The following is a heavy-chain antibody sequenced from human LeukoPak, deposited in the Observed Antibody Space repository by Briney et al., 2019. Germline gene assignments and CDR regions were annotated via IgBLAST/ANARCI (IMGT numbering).Heavy chain of an antibody. CDR2: IYYSGST. J-gene: IGHJ6*03. CDR1: AGSFSSFY. V-gene: IGHV4-59*12. CDR3: ARGSSPDHYYYYMDV. Sequence: PSETLSLTCTVSAGSFSSFYWSWTRQPPGKGLEWIGYIYYSGSTNYNPSLKSRVTISVDTSKNQFSLQLNSVTPEDTAVYYCARGSSPDHYYYYMDVWGKGTTVTVSS. D-gene: IGHD6-13*01.